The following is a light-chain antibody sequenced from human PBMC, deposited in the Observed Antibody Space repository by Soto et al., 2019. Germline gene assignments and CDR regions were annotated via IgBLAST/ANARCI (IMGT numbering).Light chain of an antibody. Sequence: DIQMTQSPSSVSASVGDRVTITCRASQGIDSWLAWYQQKPGKPPRILIYSASTLQDGVPSRFSGSGSGTDFTLTITGLQPEDFATYFCQRTNRVPPYNFGQGTKLEIK. J-gene: IGKJ2*01. CDR3: QRTNRVPPYN. CDR2: SAS. V-gene: IGKV1-12*01. CDR1: QGIDSW.